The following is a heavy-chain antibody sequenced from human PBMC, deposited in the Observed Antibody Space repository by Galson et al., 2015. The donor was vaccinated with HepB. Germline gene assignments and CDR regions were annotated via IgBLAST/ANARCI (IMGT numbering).Heavy chain of an antibody. V-gene: IGHV3-23*01. CDR1: GFTFSSYA. J-gene: IGHJ5*02. Sequence: SLRLSCAASGFTFSSYAMTWVRQAPGEGLQWVSTISGGGGSTYYADSLKGRVTISRDNSNSTLYLQMNNLRADDTAVYYCGKGGIAVAASFAWGQGTLVTVSS. CDR2: ISGGGGST. CDR3: GKGGIAVAASFA. D-gene: IGHD6-19*01.